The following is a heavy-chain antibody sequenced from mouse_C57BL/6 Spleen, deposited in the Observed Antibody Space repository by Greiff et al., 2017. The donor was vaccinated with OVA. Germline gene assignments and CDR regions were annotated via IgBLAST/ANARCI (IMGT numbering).Heavy chain of an antibody. Sequence: QVTLQVSGPGLLQSSQTLSLSCSFSGFSLTTSGMGVSWLRQPSGKGLDWLAHPYWDDDKRYNPSLKSRITNSKDTSRNQVFLKSTSVDTAEAATYDCSRGAKDTNWYFDVWGTGTTVTVSS. CDR1: GFSLTTSGMG. D-gene: IGHD1-1*01. CDR2: PYWDDDK. J-gene: IGHJ1*03. CDR3: SRGAKDTNWYFDV. V-gene: IGHV8-12*01.